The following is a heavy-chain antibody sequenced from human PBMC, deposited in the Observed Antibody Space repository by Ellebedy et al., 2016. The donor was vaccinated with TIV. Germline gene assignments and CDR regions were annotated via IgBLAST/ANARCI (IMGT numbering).Heavy chain of an antibody. CDR3: ARDREGWETDAFDI. J-gene: IGHJ3*02. CDR2: LTRSGDNT. Sequence: GESLKISCTASGFTFSSHAMTWVRQAPGEGLEWVSSLTRSGDNTYYAESVKGRFTISRDNAKNTLYLHMNSLRAEDTAVYFCARDREGWETDAFDIWGQGTMVTVSS. CDR1: GFTFSSHA. D-gene: IGHD1-26*01. V-gene: IGHV3-23*01.